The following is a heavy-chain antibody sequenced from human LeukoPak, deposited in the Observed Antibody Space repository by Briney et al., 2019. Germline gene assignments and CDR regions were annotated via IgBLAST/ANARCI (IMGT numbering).Heavy chain of an antibody. J-gene: IGHJ5*02. V-gene: IGHV4-4*02. Sequence: SGALSLTCAVSGGSISSSNWWSWVRQPPGKGLEWIGEIHHSGSTNYNPSLKSRVTISVDTSKNQFSLKLSSVTAADTAVYYCARGDLPGYCSSTSCYHLSWFDPWGQGTLVTVSS. D-gene: IGHD2-2*01. CDR2: IHHSGST. CDR3: ARGDLPGYCSSTSCYHLSWFDP. CDR1: GGSISSSNW.